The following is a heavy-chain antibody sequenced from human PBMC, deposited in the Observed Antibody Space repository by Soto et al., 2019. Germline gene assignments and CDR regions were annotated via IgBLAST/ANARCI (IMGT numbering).Heavy chain of an antibody. J-gene: IGHJ5*02. Sequence: QVQLVQSGAEVKKPGSSVKVSCKASGGTFSSYAISWVRQAPGQGLEWMGGIIPIFGTANYAQKFQGRVTITADKSTSTAYMELSSLRSEDTAVYYCARDVSSSGWYSKSNWFDPWGQGTLVTVSS. CDR1: GGTFSSYA. CDR2: IIPIFGTA. D-gene: IGHD6-19*01. V-gene: IGHV1-69*06. CDR3: ARDVSSSGWYSKSNWFDP.